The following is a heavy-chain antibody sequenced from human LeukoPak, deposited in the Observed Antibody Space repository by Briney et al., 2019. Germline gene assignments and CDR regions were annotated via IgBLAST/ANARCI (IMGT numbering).Heavy chain of an antibody. J-gene: IGHJ6*03. CDR2: MNPNSGNT. CDR3: AGVALFTRHMDV. CDR1: GYTFTSYD. V-gene: IGHV1-8*01. D-gene: IGHD3-10*02. Sequence: ASVKVSCKASGYTFTSYDINWVRQATGQGLEWMGWMNPNSGNTGYAQKFQGRVTMTRNTSISTAYMELSSLRSEDTAVYYCAGVALFTRHMDVWGKGTTVTVSS.